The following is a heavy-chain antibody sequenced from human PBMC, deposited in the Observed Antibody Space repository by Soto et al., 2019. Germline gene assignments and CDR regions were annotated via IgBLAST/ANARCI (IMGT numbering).Heavy chain of an antibody. CDR2: INPDGRIT. Sequence: PGGSLRLSCAASGLTFRSHWMHWVRQAPDKGLVWVSQINPDGRITTYADSVNGRFTFSRDNAKNTLYLQMNSLRVEDTAVYYCARGITGAMDVWGRGTTVTVSS. J-gene: IGHJ6*02. V-gene: IGHV3-74*01. CDR3: ARGITGAMDV. D-gene: IGHD1-20*01. CDR1: GLTFRSHW.